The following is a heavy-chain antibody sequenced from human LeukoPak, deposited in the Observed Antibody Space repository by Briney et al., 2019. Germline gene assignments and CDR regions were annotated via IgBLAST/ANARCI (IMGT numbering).Heavy chain of an antibody. D-gene: IGHD1-26*01. CDR1: GYTFTSYY. J-gene: IGHJ4*02. V-gene: IGHV1-46*01. CDR3: ARDALYSGSYWGYFDY. Sequence: ASVKVSCKASGYTFTSYYMHWVRQAPGQGLEWMGIINPSGGSTSYAQKFQGRVTMTRDTSTSTVYMELSSLRFEDTAVYYCARDALYSGSYWGYFDYWGQGTLVTVSS. CDR2: INPSGGST.